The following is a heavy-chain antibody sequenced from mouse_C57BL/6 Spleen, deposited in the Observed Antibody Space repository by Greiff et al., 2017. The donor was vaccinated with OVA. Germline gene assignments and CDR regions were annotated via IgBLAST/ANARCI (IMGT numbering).Heavy chain of an antibody. CDR2: IYPGDGDT. V-gene: IGHV1-80*01. Sequence: VQLQQSGAELVKPGASVKISCKASGYAFSSYWMNWVQQRPGKGLEWIGQIYPGDGDTNYNGKFKGKATLTADKSSSTAYMQLSSLTSEDSAVYFCARGAAQAPWFAYWGQGTLVTVSA. J-gene: IGHJ3*01. D-gene: IGHD3-2*02. CDR3: ARGAAQAPWFAY. CDR1: GYAFSSYW.